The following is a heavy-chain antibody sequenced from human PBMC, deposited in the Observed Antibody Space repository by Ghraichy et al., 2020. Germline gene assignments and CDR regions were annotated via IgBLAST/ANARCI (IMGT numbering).Heavy chain of an antibody. CDR3: ARERWLSPNAFDL. Sequence: SETLSLTCTVSGDSITNHYWSWIRQPPGKGLEWIAFIYYRGSTNYNPSLKSRVTISVDTSKKQIFLRLSSVTAADTAVYYCARERWLSPNAFDLWVQGTLVTVSS. CDR1: GDSITNHY. D-gene: IGHD6-19*01. CDR2: IYYRGST. V-gene: IGHV4-59*11. J-gene: IGHJ3*01.